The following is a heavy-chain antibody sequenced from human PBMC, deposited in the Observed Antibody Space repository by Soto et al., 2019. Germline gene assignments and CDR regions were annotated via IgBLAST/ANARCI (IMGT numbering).Heavy chain of an antibody. Sequence: GGSLRLSCAASGFTFSSYGMHWVRQAPGKGLEWVAVIWYDGSNKYYADSVKGRFTISRDNSKNTLYLQMNSLRAEDTAVYYCARDVVAAHPGKEDWFDPWGQGTLVTVSS. CDR2: IWYDGSNK. V-gene: IGHV3-33*01. CDR1: GFTFSSYG. J-gene: IGHJ5*02. CDR3: ARDVVAAHPGKEDWFDP. D-gene: IGHD6-6*01.